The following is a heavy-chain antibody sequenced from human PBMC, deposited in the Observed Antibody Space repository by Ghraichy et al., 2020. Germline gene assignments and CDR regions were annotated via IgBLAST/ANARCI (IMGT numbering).Heavy chain of an antibody. D-gene: IGHD2-15*01. J-gene: IGHJ6*02. CDR2: IIPILGIA. CDR1: GGTFSSYA. CDR3: ARDRHVVVAANYYYYGMDV. V-gene: IGHV1-69*04. Sequence: SVKVSCKASGGTFSSYAISWVRQAPGQGLEWMGRIIPILGIANYAQKFQGRVTITADKSTSTAYMELSSLRSEDTAVYYCARDRHVVVAANYYYYGMDVWGQGTTVTVSS.